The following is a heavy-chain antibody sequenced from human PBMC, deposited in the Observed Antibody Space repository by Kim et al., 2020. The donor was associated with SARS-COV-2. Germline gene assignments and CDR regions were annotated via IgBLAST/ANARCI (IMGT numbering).Heavy chain of an antibody. V-gene: IGHV3-9*01. CDR1: GFTFDDHA. D-gene: IGHD3-9*01. CDR3: AKAPGGILTGSERGDWFDP. Sequence: GGSLRLSCAASGFTFDDHAMHWVRQVPGKGLEWVSGINWNGRRTAYADSVMGRFTISRDNAKNSLFLQMSSLRTDDTAFYYCAKAPGGILTGSERGDWFDPWGQGTLVTVSS. CDR2: INWNGRRT. J-gene: IGHJ5*02.